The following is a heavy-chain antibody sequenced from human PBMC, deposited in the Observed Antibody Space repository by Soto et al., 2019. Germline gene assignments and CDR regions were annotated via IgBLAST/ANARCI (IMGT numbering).Heavy chain of an antibody. CDR3: AKDRERDAWYEEY. CDR1: GFSFSSYA. J-gene: IGHJ4*02. D-gene: IGHD6-13*01. Sequence: DVQLLESGGGLVEPGGSLRLSCVASGFSFSSYAMTWVRQAPGRGLEWVSVISGSDGSTYYADSVKGRFTISRDNSKNTLYLQMNSLRAEDTAVYYCAKDRERDAWYEEYWGQGTLVTVSS. CDR2: ISGSDGST. V-gene: IGHV3-23*01.